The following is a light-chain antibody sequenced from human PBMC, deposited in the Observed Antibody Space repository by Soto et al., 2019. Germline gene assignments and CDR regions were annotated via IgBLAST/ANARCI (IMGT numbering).Light chain of an antibody. Sequence: QSVLTQPPSASGTPGQGLIISCSGSSSNIGSNYVYWYRLLPGTAPKLVMFREVTRPSGVPDRFSRSKSATSACLAISGLRPEDEDDYFCASWNATLGGWVYGGGTKPTLL. V-gene: IGLV1-47*01. J-gene: IGLJ3*02. CDR3: ASWNATLGGWV. CDR1: SSNIGSNY. CDR2: REV.